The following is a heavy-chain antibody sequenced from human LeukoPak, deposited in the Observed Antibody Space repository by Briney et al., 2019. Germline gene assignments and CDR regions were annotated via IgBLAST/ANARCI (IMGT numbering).Heavy chain of an antibody. Sequence: PGGSLRLSCAASGFTFGSYSMNWVRQAPGKGLEWVSSISSSSSYIYYADSVKGRFTISRDNAKNSLYLQMSSLRAEDTAVYYCARDVVAVTRGPFDYWGQGTLVTVSS. D-gene: IGHD2-2*01. V-gene: IGHV3-21*01. J-gene: IGHJ4*02. CDR1: GFTFGSYS. CDR3: ARDVVAVTRGPFDY. CDR2: ISSSSSYI.